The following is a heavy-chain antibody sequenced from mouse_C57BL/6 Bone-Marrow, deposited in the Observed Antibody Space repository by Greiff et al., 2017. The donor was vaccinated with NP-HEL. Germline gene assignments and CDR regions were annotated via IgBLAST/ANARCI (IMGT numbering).Heavy chain of an antibody. CDR3: ARDGNYDYAMDY. D-gene: IGHD2-1*01. Sequence: QVQLQQPGAELVKPGASVKLSCKASGYTFTSYWMQWVKQRPGQGLEWIGEIDPSDSYTNYTQKFKGKATLTVDTSSSTAYMQLSSLTSEDSAVYYCARDGNYDYAMDYWGQGTSVTVSS. J-gene: IGHJ4*01. CDR2: IDPSDSYT. CDR1: GYTFTSYW. V-gene: IGHV1-50*01.